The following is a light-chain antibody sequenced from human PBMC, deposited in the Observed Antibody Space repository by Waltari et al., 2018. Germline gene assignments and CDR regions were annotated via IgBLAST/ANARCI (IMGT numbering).Light chain of an antibody. CDR1: TSNIGENY. CDR2: SNS. CDR3: ATWDRILSAVI. Sequence: QSVLTQPPSVSAAPGQQVTISCSGSTSNIGENYVSWYQRLPGKDPRLLIFSNSERPSGMPDRFYGAKSDTSATLGITGLQTGDEADYYCATWDRILSAVIIGGGTKLTVL. J-gene: IGLJ2*01. V-gene: IGLV1-51*01.